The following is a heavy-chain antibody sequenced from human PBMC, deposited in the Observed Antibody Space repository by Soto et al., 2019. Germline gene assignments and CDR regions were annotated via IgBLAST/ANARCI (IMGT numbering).Heavy chain of an antibody. J-gene: IGHJ6*02. CDR2: IYFSGSI. Sequence: SSETLSLTCTVSGGSISSRGYYWAWIRQPPGKGLEWIGSIYFSGSIYDSPSLKSRITISVDTAKNQFSLKLNSVTAADTAVYYCARHEWSKHPYALHVWGPGTSVTVSS. CDR1: GGSISSRGYY. D-gene: IGHD3-3*01. CDR3: ARHEWSKHPYALHV. V-gene: IGHV4-39*01.